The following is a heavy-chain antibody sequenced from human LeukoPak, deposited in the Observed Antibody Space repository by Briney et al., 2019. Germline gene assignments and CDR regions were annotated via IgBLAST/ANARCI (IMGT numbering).Heavy chain of an antibody. CDR2: ISGSGSDI. Sequence: PGGSLRLSCVVSGFSFSDSYMTWIRQTPGKGLESLAYISGSGSDIYYADSVKGRFTISRDNAKSSLYLQMNSLRPEDTALYYCSTDPRLLIYWGHGTLVTVSS. D-gene: IGHD2-8*01. V-gene: IGHV3-11*01. CDR1: GFSFSDSY. CDR3: STDPRLLIY. J-gene: IGHJ4*01.